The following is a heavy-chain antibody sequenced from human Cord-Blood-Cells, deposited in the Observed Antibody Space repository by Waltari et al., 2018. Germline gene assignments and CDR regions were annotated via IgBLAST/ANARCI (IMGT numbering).Heavy chain of an antibody. J-gene: IGHJ6*02. CDR2: IYYSGST. CDR3: ARVARDSSGYYYYYYYGMDV. V-gene: IGHV4-30-4*08. CDR1: GGSISSGDYY. Sequence: QVQLQESGPGLVKPSQTLSLTCTVSGGSISSGDYYWSWIRQPPGKGLEWIGYIYYSGSTYYNPSLKSRVTISVDTSKNQFSLKLSCVTAADTAVYYCARVARDSSGYYYYYYYGMDVWGQGP. D-gene: IGHD3-22*01.